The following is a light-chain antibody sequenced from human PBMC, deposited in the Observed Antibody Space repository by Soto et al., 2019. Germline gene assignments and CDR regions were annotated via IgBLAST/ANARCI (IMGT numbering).Light chain of an antibody. V-gene: IGKV3-11*01. CDR1: QSVSTY. J-gene: IGKJ1*01. CDR2: DAS. Sequence: EIVLTQSPATLSLSPGETATLSCRASQSVSTYLAWYQQKPGQAPRLLIYDASKRATGIPVRFSGSGSGTDVTLTITSLEPEDFGVYYCQQRSNWPPTWTFGQGTKVDIK. CDR3: QQRSNWPPTWT.